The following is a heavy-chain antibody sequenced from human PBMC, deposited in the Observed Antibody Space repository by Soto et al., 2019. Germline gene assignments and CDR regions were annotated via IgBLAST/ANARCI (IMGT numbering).Heavy chain of an antibody. V-gene: IGHV4-34*01. Sequence: SETLSLTCAVYGGSFSGYYWDWIRQPPGKGLEWIGEINPDGATNYTPSLRGRVTISIDTSRNQFSLKLSSVTAADTAVYYCARGQRSDPCFDYSGQGALATVST. J-gene: IGHJ4*02. CDR2: INPDGAT. CDR1: GGSFSGYY. CDR3: ARGQRSDPCFDY.